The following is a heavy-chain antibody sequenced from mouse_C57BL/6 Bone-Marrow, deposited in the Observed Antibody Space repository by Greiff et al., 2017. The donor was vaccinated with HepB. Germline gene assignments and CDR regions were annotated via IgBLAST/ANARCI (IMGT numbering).Heavy chain of an antibody. CDR2: IYPGNSDT. D-gene: IGHD4-1*02. CDR3: TRKRGVNWDNYFDY. J-gene: IGHJ2*01. V-gene: IGHV1-5*01. CDR1: GYTFTSYW. Sequence: EVKLVESGTVLARPGASVKMSCKTSGYTFTSYWMHWVKQRPGQGLEWIGAIYPGNSDTSYNQKFKGKAKLTAVTSASTAYMELSSLTNEDSAVYYCTRKRGVNWDNYFDYWGQGTTLTVSS.